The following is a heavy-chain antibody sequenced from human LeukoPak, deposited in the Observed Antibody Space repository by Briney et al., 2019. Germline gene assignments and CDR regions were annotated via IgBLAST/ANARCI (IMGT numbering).Heavy chain of an antibody. D-gene: IGHD6-13*01. CDR3: ARDRDSSSWYGYFQH. V-gene: IGHV3-30*03. Sequence: GGSLRLSCAASGFTFSSYSMNWVRQAPGKGLEWVAVISYDGSNKYYADSVKGRFTISRDNSKNTLYLQMNSLRAEDTAVYYCARDRDSSSWYGYFQHWGQGTLVTVSS. CDR1: GFTFSSYS. CDR2: ISYDGSNK. J-gene: IGHJ1*01.